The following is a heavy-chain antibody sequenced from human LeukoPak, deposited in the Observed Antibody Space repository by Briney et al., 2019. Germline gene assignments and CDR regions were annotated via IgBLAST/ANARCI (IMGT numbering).Heavy chain of an antibody. V-gene: IGHV3-7*01. CDR3: ARDVRRGYYYSFDY. J-gene: IGHJ4*02. CDR1: GFTFSSYW. CDR2: IKQDGSEK. Sequence: PGGSLRLSCAASGFTFSSYWMSWVRQAPGKGLEWVANIKQDGSEKYYVDSVKGRFTISRDNAKNSLYLQMNSLRAEDTAVYYCARDVRRGYYYSFDYWGQGTLVTVSS. D-gene: IGHD3-22*01.